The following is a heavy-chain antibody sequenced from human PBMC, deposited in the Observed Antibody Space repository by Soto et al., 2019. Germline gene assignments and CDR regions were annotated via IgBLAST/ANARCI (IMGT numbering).Heavy chain of an antibody. V-gene: IGHV1-24*01. CDR1: GYTLTELS. CDR2: LDPEDGET. Sequence: ASVKVSCKVSGYTLTELSMHWVRQAPGKGLEWMGGLDPEDGETIYAQKFQGRVTMTEDTSTDTAYMELSSLRSEDTAVYYCATDLASPRYYFDYWGQGTLVTVSS. J-gene: IGHJ4*02. CDR3: ATDLASPRYYFDY. D-gene: IGHD1-26*01.